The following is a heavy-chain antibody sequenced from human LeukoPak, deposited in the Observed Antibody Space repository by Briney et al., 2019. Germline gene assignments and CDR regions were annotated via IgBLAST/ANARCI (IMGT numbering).Heavy chain of an antibody. V-gene: IGHV1-2*02. CDR2: INPNSGGT. D-gene: IGHD5-18*01. J-gene: IGHJ6*03. CDR3: ARGNWQLDTAMLYYYYYYMDV. Sequence: GASVKVSCKASGYTFTGYYMHWVRQAPGQGLEWMGWINPNSGGTNYAQKFQGRVTMTRDTSISTAYMELSRLRSDDTAVYYCARGNWQLDTAMLYYYYYYMDVWGKGTTVTVSS. CDR1: GYTFTGYY.